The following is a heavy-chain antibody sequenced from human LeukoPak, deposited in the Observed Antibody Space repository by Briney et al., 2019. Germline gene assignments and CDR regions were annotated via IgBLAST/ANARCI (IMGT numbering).Heavy chain of an antibody. V-gene: IGHV4-59*01. CDR3: ARHGITGTVDY. J-gene: IGHJ4*02. CDR2: IYYSGST. CDR1: GGSISSYY. D-gene: IGHD1-20*01. Sequence: PSETLSLTCTVSGGSISSYYWSWIRQPPGKGLEWIGYIYYSGSTNYNPSLKSRVTISVDTSKNQFSLKLSSVTPADTAVYYCARHGITGTVDYWGQGTLVTVSS.